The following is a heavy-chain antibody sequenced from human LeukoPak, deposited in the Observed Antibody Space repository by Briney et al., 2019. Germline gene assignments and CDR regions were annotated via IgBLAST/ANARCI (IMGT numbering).Heavy chain of an antibody. V-gene: IGHV1-2*02. J-gene: IGHJ4*02. CDR1: GYTFTGYY. CDR3: ASLHDYGDSN. Sequence: ASVKVSCKASGYTFTGYYMHWVRQAPGQGLEWMGWINPSRCGTNSAQKFQGRVTMTRDTSISTAYMELSRLRSDDTAVYYCASLHDYGDSNWGQGTLVTVSS. CDR2: INPSRCGT. D-gene: IGHD4-17*01.